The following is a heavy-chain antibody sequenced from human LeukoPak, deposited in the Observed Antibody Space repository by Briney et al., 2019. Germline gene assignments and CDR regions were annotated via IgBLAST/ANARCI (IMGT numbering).Heavy chain of an antibody. Sequence: GGSLRLSCAASGFSVNNNYVDWVRQAPGKGLEWVSSMDNFGTKYYADSVQGRFTISRDSSRNTVFLQMNSQRVEDTAVYYCAGGIYYGSGSRPGYLGYWGLGTLVTVSS. CDR1: GFSVNNNY. CDR3: AGGIYYGSGSRPGYLGY. D-gene: IGHD3-10*01. J-gene: IGHJ4*02. CDR2: MDNFGTK. V-gene: IGHV3-53*01.